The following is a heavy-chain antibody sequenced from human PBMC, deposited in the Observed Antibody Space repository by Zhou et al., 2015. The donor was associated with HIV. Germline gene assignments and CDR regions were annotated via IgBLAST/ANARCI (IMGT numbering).Heavy chain of an antibody. Sequence: QVQLLQSGPEVKKPGSSVKVSCKTSAGTFSNYVFTWVRQAPGQGLEYVGGIIPISDSTNSAQKFQDRVSITADESTSTVYMELRSLTSEDTAVYYCARDRGTMVRGVKDAFDIWGQGTMVTVSS. CDR1: AGTFSNYV. D-gene: IGHD3-10*01. CDR3: ARDRGTMVRGVKDAFDI. J-gene: IGHJ3*02. CDR2: IIPISDST. V-gene: IGHV1-69*12.